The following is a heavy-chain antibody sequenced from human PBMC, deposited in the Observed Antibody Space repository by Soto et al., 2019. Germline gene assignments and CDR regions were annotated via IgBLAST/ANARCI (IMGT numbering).Heavy chain of an antibody. CDR3: ASLPPGETPPY. Sequence: EVQLLESGGGLVQPGGSLRLSCAASGFTFSSYAMSWGRQAPGKGLEWVSAISGSGGRTYYSDSVKGGFTMSRDNSKNTLYQQSNSLRAKDTGVFYCASLPPGETPPYGGQGTMVTVSS. D-gene: IGHD7-27*01. CDR1: GFTFSSYA. V-gene: IGHV3-23*01. J-gene: IGHJ1*01. CDR2: ISGSGGRT.